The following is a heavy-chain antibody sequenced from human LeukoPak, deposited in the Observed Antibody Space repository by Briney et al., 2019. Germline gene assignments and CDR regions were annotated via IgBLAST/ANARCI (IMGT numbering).Heavy chain of an antibody. D-gene: IGHD1-26*01. Sequence: ASVKVSCKASGGTFSSYAISWVRQAPGQGLEWMGGIIPIFGTANYAQKFQGRVTITADESTSTAYMELSSLRSEDTAVYYCARGIEWETTHDYCGQGTLVTVSS. CDR1: GGTFSSYA. V-gene: IGHV1-69*13. J-gene: IGHJ4*02. CDR2: IIPIFGTA. CDR3: ARGIEWETTHDY.